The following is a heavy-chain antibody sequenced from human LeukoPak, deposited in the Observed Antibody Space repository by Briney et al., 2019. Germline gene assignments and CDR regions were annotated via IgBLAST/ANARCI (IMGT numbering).Heavy chain of an antibody. D-gene: IGHD3-3*01. CDR2: VRLDGKT. V-gene: IGHV4-4*02. Sequence: PSETLSLTCGVSGGSVTSTNWWTWVRQPPGKGLEWIGEVRLDGKTHYNPSLQSRLTILVSLSENHISLRLTSVTAADTAVYYCAREGGFFRPLDYSGQGTPVTVSS. J-gene: IGHJ4*02. CDR3: AREGGFFRPLDY. CDR1: GGSVTSTNW.